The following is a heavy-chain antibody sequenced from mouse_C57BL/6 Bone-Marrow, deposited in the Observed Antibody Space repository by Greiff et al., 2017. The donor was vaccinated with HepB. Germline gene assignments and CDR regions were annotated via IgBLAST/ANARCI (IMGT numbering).Heavy chain of an antibody. CDR1: GFTFSDYG. CDR2: ISSGSSTI. Sequence: EVKLMESGGGLVKPGGSLKLSCAASGFTFSDYGMHWVRQAPEKGLEWVAYISSGSSTIYYAETVKGRFTISSDNAKNTLFLQMTSLRSEDTAMYYCARGTLYYNYDGCYWGQGTSVTVSS. CDR3: ARGTLYYNYDGCY. J-gene: IGHJ4*01. D-gene: IGHD2-4*01. V-gene: IGHV5-17*01.